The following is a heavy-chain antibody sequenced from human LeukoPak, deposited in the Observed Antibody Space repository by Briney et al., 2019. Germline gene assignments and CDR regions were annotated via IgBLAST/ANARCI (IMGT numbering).Heavy chain of an antibody. V-gene: IGHV4-59*01. Sequence: SETLSLTCSVSGGPFSTSYWSWIRQPPGKGLEWIGYIYYTGSTNYNPSLKSRVTISVDTSKNQFSLKLNSVTAADTAVYYCTRGPWHYYYYYMDVWGKGTTVTISS. J-gene: IGHJ6*03. CDR2: IYYTGST. CDR3: TRGPWHYYYYYMDV. CDR1: GGPFSTSY.